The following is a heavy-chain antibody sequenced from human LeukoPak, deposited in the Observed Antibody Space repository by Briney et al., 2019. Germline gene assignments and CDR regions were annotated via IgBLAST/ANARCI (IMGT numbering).Heavy chain of an antibody. D-gene: IGHD2-2*02. CDR1: GGSFSGYY. V-gene: IGHV4-34*01. Sequence: SETLSLTCAVYGGSFSGYYWSWIGQPLGKGLEWIGEINHSGSTNYNPSLKSRVTISVDTSKNQFSLKLSSVTAADTAVYYCARGRRLGYCSRTSCHTTGMPWGQGTLITVSS. J-gene: IGHJ5*02. CDR2: INHSGST. CDR3: ARGRRLGYCSRTSCHTTGMP.